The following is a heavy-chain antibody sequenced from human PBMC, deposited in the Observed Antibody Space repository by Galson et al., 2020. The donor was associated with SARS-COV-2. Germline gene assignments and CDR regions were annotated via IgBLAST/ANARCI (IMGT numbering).Heavy chain of an antibody. Sequence: SETLSLTCTVSGGSISTSSDYWGWIRQPPGKGLEWIGTISYTGSTYYNPSLKSRVIISVDTSKNQFSLTLSSVTAADTGVYYCARRKYYNYYMDVGGKGTSVTISS. V-gene: IGHV4-39*01. CDR3: ARRKYYNYYMDV. J-gene: IGHJ6*03. CDR1: GGSISTSSDY. CDR2: ISYTGST.